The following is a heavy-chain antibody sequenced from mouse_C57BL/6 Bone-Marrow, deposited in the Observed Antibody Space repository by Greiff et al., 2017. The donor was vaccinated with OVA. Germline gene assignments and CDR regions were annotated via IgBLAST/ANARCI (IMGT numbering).Heavy chain of an antibody. V-gene: IGHV5-2*01. J-gene: IGHJ4*01. Sequence: EVQLVESGGGLVQPGESLKLSCESNEYEFPSHDMSWVRKTPEKRLELVAVINSDGGSTYYPDTMERRFIISRDNTKKTLYLQMSSLRSEDPALYYCARLSQHYYAMDYWGQGTSVTVSA. CDR1: EYEFPSHD. CDR2: INSDGGST. CDR3: ARLSQHYYAMDY. D-gene: IGHD6-2*01.